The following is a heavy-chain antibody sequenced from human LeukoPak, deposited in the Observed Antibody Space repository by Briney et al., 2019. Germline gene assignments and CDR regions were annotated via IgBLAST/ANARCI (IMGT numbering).Heavy chain of an antibody. J-gene: IGHJ4*02. Sequence: GGSLRLSCAASGFTFNIYAMSWFRQAPGKGLEWVAGISGSGGSTGYADSVKGRFTISRDNSKNTLYLHMNSLRAEDTAVYYCAKDRRIAAAYLFDYWGQGTLVSVSS. D-gene: IGHD6-13*01. CDR3: AKDRRIAAAYLFDY. V-gene: IGHV3-23*01. CDR1: GFTFNIYA. CDR2: ISGSGGST.